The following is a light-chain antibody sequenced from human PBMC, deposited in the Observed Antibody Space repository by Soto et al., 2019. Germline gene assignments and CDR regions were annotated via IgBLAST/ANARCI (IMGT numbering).Light chain of an antibody. CDR3: QQYNNWPRT. CDR2: VAS. Sequence: EIVMTQSPATLSVSPGERATLSCRASQSVSSNFAWYQQKPVQAPRLLIYVASTSATVIPARFSGSGSGTEFTLTISSLQSEDFAVYYGQQYNNWPRTFGQGTKVEIK. CDR1: QSVSSN. V-gene: IGKV3-15*01. J-gene: IGKJ1*01.